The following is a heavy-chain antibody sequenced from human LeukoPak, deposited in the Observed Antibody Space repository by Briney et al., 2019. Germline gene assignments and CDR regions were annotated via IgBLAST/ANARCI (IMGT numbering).Heavy chain of an antibody. V-gene: IGHV3-23*01. CDR3: EKITTNTVMVTSDY. Sequence: GGSLRLSCAASGFTFSSYAMSWVRQAPGKGLEWVSAISGSGGSTYYADSVKGRFTISRDNSKNTLYLQMNSLRAEDTAVYYWEKITTNTVMVTSDYGARGPLVTVSS. J-gene: IGHJ4*02. CDR1: GFTFSSYA. CDR2: ISGSGGST. D-gene: IGHD5-18*01.